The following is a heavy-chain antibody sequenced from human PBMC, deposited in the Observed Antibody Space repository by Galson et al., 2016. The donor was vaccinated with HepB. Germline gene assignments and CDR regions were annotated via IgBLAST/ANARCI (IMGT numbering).Heavy chain of an antibody. CDR3: TRDKDYGDYFGP. D-gene: IGHD4-17*01. CDR1: GFTFSSYW. V-gene: IGHV3-7*03. Sequence: SLRLSCAASGFTFSSYWMSWVRQAPGKGLEWVANINQDGSERYYVDSVKGRFTISRDNAKNSLFLQMNSLRAEDTAVYYCTRDKDYGDYFGPWGQGTLVTVSS. J-gene: IGHJ5*02. CDR2: INQDGSER.